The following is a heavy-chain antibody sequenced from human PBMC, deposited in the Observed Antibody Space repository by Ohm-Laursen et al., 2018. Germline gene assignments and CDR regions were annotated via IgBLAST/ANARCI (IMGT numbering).Heavy chain of an antibody. CDR3: ARVRPTGYYAARGLDV. Sequence: SLRLSCTASGFTFSSYAMSWVRQAPGKGLEWVSAISGSGGSTYYADSVKGRFTISRDNSKNTLYLQMNSLRAEDTAVYYCARVRPTGYYAARGLDVWGQGTTVTVSS. CDR2: ISGSGGST. CDR1: GFTFSSYA. J-gene: IGHJ6*02. D-gene: IGHD3-3*01. V-gene: IGHV3-23*01.